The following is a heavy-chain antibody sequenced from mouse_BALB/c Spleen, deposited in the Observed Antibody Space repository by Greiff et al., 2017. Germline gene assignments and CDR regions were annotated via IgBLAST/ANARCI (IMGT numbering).Heavy chain of an antibody. J-gene: IGHJ4*01. CDR3: ARHEDYGDYYYAMDY. CDR1: GYTFTEYI. V-gene: IGHV1-62-2*01. CDR2: FYPGSGSI. D-gene: IGHD1-1*02. Sequence: VKLVESGAELVKPGASVKLSCKASGYTFTEYIIHWVKQRSGQGLEWIGWFYPGSGSIKYNEKFKDKATLTADKSSSTVYMELSRLTSEDSAVYFCARHEDYGDYYYAMDYWGQGTSVTVSS.